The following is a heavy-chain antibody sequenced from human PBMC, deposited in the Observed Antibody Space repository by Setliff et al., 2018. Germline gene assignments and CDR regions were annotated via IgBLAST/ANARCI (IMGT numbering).Heavy chain of an antibody. CDR2: ISIGGNTI. CDR1: GFTFSSYW. Sequence: GGSLRLSCAASGFTFSSYWMSWVRQAPGKGLEWVSYISIGGNTIYYADSVKGRFTISRDNAKNSLYLQMNSLRDEDTAVYYCAREKMATNYYYYYMDVWGKGTTVTVSS. J-gene: IGHJ6*03. CDR3: AREKMATNYYYYYMDV. V-gene: IGHV3-48*02. D-gene: IGHD5-12*01.